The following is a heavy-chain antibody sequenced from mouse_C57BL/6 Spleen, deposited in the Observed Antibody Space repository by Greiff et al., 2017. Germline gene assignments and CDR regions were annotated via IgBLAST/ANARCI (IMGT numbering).Heavy chain of an antibody. D-gene: IGHD1-1*01. Sequence: VQLQQSGAELVRPGASVTLSCKASGYTFTDYEMHWVKQTPVHGLEWIGAIDPESGGTAYNQKFKGKAILTADKSSSTAYMELRSLTSEDSAVYYCTRYYYGSSYRAMDYWGQGTSVTVSS. V-gene: IGHV1-15*01. CDR2: IDPESGGT. CDR3: TRYYYGSSYRAMDY. CDR1: GYTFTDYE. J-gene: IGHJ4*01.